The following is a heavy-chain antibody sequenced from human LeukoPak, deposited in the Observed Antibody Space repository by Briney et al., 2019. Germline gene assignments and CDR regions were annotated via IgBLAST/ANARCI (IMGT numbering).Heavy chain of an antibody. CDR1: GFTFSSYS. V-gene: IGHV3-21*01. J-gene: IGHJ4*02. CDR2: ISSSSSYI. D-gene: IGHD4-17*01. CDR3: ARDFRDYGDYVPADFDY. Sequence: PGGSLRLSCAASGFTFSSYSMNWVRQAPGKGLEWVSSISSSSSYIYYADSVKGRFTISRDNAKNSLYLQMNSLRAEDTAVYYCARDFRDYGDYVPADFDYWGQGTLVTVSS.